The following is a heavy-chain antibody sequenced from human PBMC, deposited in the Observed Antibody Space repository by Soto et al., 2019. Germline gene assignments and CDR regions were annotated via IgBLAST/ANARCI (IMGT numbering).Heavy chain of an antibody. J-gene: IGHJ4*02. CDR2: IIPILGIT. CDR1: GGTFSSYT. V-gene: IGHV1-69*02. Sequence: QVQLVQSGAEVKKPGSSVKVSCKASGGTFSSYTISWVRQAPGQGLELMGRIIPILGITNYAQKFQGRVTITEDKSTSTAYMELSSLRSEDTAVYYCLNIPHYWGQGTLVTVSS. CDR3: LNIPHY.